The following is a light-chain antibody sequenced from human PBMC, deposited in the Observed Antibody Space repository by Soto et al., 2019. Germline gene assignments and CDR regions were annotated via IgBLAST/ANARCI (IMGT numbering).Light chain of an antibody. CDR1: SSNIGAGSD. Sequence: QSVLTQPPSVSGAPGQRVTISCTGSSSNIGAGSDIHWYQQLPGTAPKLLIYGNSNRPSGVPDRLSGSKSGTSPSLAITGLQAEDEADYYCQAYDSSLSVVVFGGGTKLTVL. J-gene: IGLJ2*01. CDR2: GNS. CDR3: QAYDSSLSVVV. V-gene: IGLV1-40*01.